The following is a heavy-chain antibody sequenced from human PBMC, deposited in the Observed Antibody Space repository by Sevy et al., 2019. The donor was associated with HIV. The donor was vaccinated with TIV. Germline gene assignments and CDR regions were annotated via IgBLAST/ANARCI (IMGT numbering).Heavy chain of an antibody. CDR2: IYYSGSA. D-gene: IGHD3-10*01. J-gene: IGHJ6*02. V-gene: IGHV4-39*01. Sequence: SETLSLTCTVSDGSIGSSSCYWGWIRQPPGKGLEWVGSIYYSGSAYYNPSLKSRLTMSVDTSKNQFSLKVNSVTAADTAVYFCARSLDYYASGTSYYYYGMDVWGPGTTVTVSS. CDR1: DGSIGSSSCY. CDR3: ARSLDYYASGTSYYYYGMDV.